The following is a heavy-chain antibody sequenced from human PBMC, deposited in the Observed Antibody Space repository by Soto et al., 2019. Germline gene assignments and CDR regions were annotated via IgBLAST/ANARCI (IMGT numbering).Heavy chain of an antibody. D-gene: IGHD1-26*01. J-gene: IGHJ6*02. CDR2: LGFDGGGR. CDR1: GFDFSIYG. Sequence: PGESLRLSCAASGFDFSIYGMHWVRQTPGKGLEWVAVLGFDGGGRYYADSVKGRFTISRDNSKKMLYLQMDSLRAEDTALYYFAREPVGPDYAMDVWGQGTTVTVSS. V-gene: IGHV3-33*01. CDR3: AREPVGPDYAMDV.